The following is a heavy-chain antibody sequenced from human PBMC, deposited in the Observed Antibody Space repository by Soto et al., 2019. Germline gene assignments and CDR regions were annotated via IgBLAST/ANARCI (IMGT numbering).Heavy chain of an antibody. Sequence: SETLALTCTVSGGSISSGGYYWSWIRQHPGKGLEWIGYIYYSGSTYYNPSLKSRVTISVDTSKNQFSLKLSSVTAADTAVYYCARERGDITMTDYWGQGTLVTVSS. D-gene: IGHD3-22*01. CDR3: ARERGDITMTDY. CDR2: IYYSGST. J-gene: IGHJ4*02. V-gene: IGHV4-31*03. CDR1: GGSISSGGYY.